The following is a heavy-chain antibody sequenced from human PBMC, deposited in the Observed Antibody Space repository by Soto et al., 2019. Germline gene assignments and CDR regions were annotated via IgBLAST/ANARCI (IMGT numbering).Heavy chain of an antibody. CDR3: ARDESSGNEDY. CDR2: ISSSSSYI. D-gene: IGHD6-19*01. Sequence: TGGSLRLSCAASGFTFSSYSMNWARQAPGKGLEWVSSISSSSSYIYYADSVKGRFTISRDNAKNSLYLQMNSLRAEDTAVYYCARDESSGNEDYWGQGTLVTVSS. J-gene: IGHJ4*02. CDR1: GFTFSSYS. V-gene: IGHV3-21*01.